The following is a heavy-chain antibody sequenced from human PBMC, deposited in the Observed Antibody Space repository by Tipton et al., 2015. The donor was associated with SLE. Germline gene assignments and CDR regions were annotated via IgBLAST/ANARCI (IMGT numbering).Heavy chain of an antibody. V-gene: IGHV4-61*08. D-gene: IGHD6-19*01. CDR2: IHHSGST. CDR1: GASITSGDYS. CDR3: ARDQVGLGDFDF. Sequence: TLSLTCTVSGASITSGDYSWTWIRQSPGKGLEWIGYIHHSGSTNYNPSLESRVTISLDTSRNQISLRLTSVTAADTAVYFCARDQVGLGDFDFWGQGTLVTVSS. J-gene: IGHJ4*02.